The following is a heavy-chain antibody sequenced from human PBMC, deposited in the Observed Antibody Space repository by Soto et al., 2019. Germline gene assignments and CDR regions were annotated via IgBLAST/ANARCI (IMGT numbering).Heavy chain of an antibody. CDR3: AKDLDSSSWVFDY. Sequence: GGSLRLSCAASGFTFSSYGMHWVRQAPGKGLEWVAVISYDGSNKYYADSVKGRFTISRDNSKNTLYLQMNSLRAEDTAVYYCAKDLDSSSWVFDYWGQGTLVTVSS. V-gene: IGHV3-30*18. CDR1: GFTFSSYG. J-gene: IGHJ4*02. CDR2: ISYDGSNK. D-gene: IGHD6-13*01.